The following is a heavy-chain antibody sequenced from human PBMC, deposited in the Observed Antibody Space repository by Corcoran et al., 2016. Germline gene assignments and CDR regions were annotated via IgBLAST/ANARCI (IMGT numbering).Heavy chain of an antibody. Sequence: QVQLVESGGGVVQPGRSLRLSCAASGFTFSSYGMHWVRQAPGKGLEWVAVIWYDGSNKYYADSVKGRFTISRDNSKNKLYLQMKSLRAEDTAVYYCARGVRITMIVVVLDYWGQGTLVTVSS. D-gene: IGHD3-22*01. CDR3: ARGVRITMIVVVLDY. CDR2: IWYDGSNK. V-gene: IGHV3-33*01. J-gene: IGHJ4*02. CDR1: GFTFSSYG.